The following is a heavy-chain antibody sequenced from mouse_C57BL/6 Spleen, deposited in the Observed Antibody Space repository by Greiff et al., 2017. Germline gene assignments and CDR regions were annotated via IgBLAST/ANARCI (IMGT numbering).Heavy chain of an antibody. CDR1: GFSFNTYA. Sequence: EVKLVESGGGLVQPKGSLKLSCAASGFSFNTYAMNWVRQAPGKGLEWVARIRSKSNNYATYYADSVKDRFTISRDDSESMLYLQMNNLKTEDTAMYYCVRHEGFYYGSSYVYFDVWGTGTTVTVSS. D-gene: IGHD1-1*01. CDR2: IRSKSNNYAT. J-gene: IGHJ1*03. CDR3: VRHEGFYYGSSYVYFDV. V-gene: IGHV10-1*01.